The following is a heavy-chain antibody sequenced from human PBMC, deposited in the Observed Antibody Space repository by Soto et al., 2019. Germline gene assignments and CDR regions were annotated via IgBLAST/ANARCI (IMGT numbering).Heavy chain of an antibody. Sequence: PSETLSLTCTVSGGSISSSSYYWGGTRQPPGKGLEWIGSIYYSGSTYYNPSLKSRVTISVDTSKNQFSLKLSSVTAADTAVYYCARSPIAAHWFDPWDQGTLVTVSS. CDR3: ARSPIAAHWFDP. D-gene: IGHD6-6*01. CDR1: GGSISSSSYY. J-gene: IGHJ5*02. CDR2: IYYSGST. V-gene: IGHV4-39*01.